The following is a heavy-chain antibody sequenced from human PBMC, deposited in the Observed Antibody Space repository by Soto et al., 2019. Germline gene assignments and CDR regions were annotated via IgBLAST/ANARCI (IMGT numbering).Heavy chain of an antibody. D-gene: IGHD3-22*01. CDR2: ISGSGGST. V-gene: IGHV3-23*01. Sequence: GGSLRLSCAASGFTFSSYAMSWVRQAPGKGLEWVSAISGSGGSTYYADSVKGRFTISRDNSKNTLYLQMNSLRAEDTAVYYCAKWDSSGYYANPFDYWGQGTLVTVSS. CDR1: GFTFSSYA. J-gene: IGHJ4*02. CDR3: AKWDSSGYYANPFDY.